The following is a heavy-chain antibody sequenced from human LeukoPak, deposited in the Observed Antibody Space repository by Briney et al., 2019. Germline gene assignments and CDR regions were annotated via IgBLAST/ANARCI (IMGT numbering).Heavy chain of an antibody. J-gene: IGHJ4*02. D-gene: IGHD6-19*01. CDR3: ARDIMAVAVPRPPEALY. V-gene: IGHV1-18*01. CDR2: ISAYNGNT. CDR1: GYTFTSYG. Sequence: ASVKVSCKASGYTFTSYGISGVRQAPGQGLEWMGWISAYNGNTNYAQKLQGRVTMTTDTSTSTAYMELRSLRSDDTAVYYCARDIMAVAVPRPPEALYWGQGTLVTVSS.